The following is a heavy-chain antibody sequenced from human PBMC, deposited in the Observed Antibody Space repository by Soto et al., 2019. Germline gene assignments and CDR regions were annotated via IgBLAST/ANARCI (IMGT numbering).Heavy chain of an antibody. CDR2: IIPIFGTA. CDR3: ARTTAGNYYYYGMDV. CDR1: GGTFSSYA. V-gene: IGHV1-69*06. J-gene: IGHJ6*02. D-gene: IGHD4-17*01. Sequence: QVQLVQSGAEVKKPGSSVKVSCKASGGTFSSYAISWVRQAPGQGREWMGGIIPIFGTANYAQKFQGRVTITADKSTSTDYMELSSLRSEDTAVYYCARTTAGNYYYYGMDVWGQGTTVTVSS.